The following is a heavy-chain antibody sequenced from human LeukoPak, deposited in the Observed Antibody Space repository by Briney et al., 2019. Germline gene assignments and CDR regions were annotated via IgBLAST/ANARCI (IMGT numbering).Heavy chain of an antibody. CDR3: ARGPGLGYFDY. Sequence: GGSLRLSCAASGFTFSSYGMHWVRQAPGKGLEWVVVIWYDGSNEYYADSVKGRFTISRDDSKNTLYLQMNSLRAEDTAVYYCARGPGLGYFDYWGQGTLVTVSS. J-gene: IGHJ4*02. D-gene: IGHD6-19*01. CDR2: IWYDGSNE. V-gene: IGHV3-33*01. CDR1: GFTFSSYG.